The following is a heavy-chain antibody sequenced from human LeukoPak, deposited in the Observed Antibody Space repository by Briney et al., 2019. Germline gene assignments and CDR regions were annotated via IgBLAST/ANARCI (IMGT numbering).Heavy chain of an antibody. CDR2: INKDGSKK. Sequence: GGSLRLSCATSGFTFRNDWVTWVRQAQGKGLEWVANINKDGSKKNYVDSVKGRFTISGDNTKNSLFLQMNSLRAEDTAIYYCARDTSPSSRSTYFDALDMWGQGTMVTVSS. CDR3: ARDTSPSSRSTYFDALDM. J-gene: IGHJ3*02. CDR1: GFTFRNDW. D-gene: IGHD2/OR15-2a*01. V-gene: IGHV3-7*01.